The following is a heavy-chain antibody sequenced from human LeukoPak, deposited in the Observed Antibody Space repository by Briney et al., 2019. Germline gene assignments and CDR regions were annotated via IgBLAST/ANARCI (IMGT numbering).Heavy chain of an antibody. J-gene: IGHJ3*02. Sequence: ASVKVSCKASGYTFTSYDINWVRQAPGQGLEWMGIINPSGGSTSYVQKFQGRVTMTRDMSTSTVYMELSSLRSEDTAVYYCARAVVTSPRSAFDIWGQGTMVTVSS. CDR1: GYTFTSYD. D-gene: IGHD4-23*01. CDR3: ARAVVTSPRSAFDI. CDR2: INPSGGST. V-gene: IGHV1-46*01.